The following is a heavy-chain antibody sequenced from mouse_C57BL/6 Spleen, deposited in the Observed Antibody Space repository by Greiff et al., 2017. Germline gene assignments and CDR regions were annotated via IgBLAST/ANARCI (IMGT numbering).Heavy chain of an antibody. D-gene: IGHD2-3*01. CDR2: IDPSDSYT. J-gene: IGHJ4*01. Sequence: QVQLQQPGAELVKPGASVKLSCKASGYTFTSYWMQWVKQRPGQGLEWIGEIDPSDSYTNYNQKFKGKATLTVDTSSSTAYMQLSSLTSEDSAVYYCARSDGYYRYAMDYWGQGTSVTVSS. CDR1: GYTFTSYW. V-gene: IGHV1-50*01. CDR3: ARSDGYYRYAMDY.